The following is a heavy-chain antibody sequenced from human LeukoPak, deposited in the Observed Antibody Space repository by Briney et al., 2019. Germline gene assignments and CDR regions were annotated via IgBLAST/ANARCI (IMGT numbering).Heavy chain of an antibody. Sequence: GGSLRLSCAASGFTFSSYAMSWVRQAPGKGLEWVSAISGSGGSTYYADSVKGRFTISRDNSKNTLYLQMNSLRAENTAVYYCASAYCSSTSCPEGGYWGQGTLVTVSS. CDR3: ASAYCSSTSCPEGGY. CDR1: GFTFSSYA. V-gene: IGHV3-23*01. CDR2: ISGSGGST. J-gene: IGHJ4*02. D-gene: IGHD2-2*01.